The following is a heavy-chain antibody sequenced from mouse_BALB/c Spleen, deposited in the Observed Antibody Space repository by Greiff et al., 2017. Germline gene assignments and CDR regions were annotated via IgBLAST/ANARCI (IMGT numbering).Heavy chain of an antibody. Sequence: EVQLQQSGGGLVQPGGSLKLSCAASGFTFSSYGMSWVRQTPDKRLELVATINSNGGSTYYPDSVKGRFTISRDNAKNTLYLQMSSLKSEDTAMYYCARDYDYDYYAMDYWGQGTSVTVSS. D-gene: IGHD2-4*01. CDR1: GFTFSSYG. CDR2: INSNGGST. J-gene: IGHJ4*01. CDR3: ARDYDYDYYAMDY. V-gene: IGHV5-6-3*01.